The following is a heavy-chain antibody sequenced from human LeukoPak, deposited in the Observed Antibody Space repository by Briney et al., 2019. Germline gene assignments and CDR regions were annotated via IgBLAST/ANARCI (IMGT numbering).Heavy chain of an antibody. J-gene: IGHJ4*02. CDR3: ARSATVTTGYFDY. CDR2: LYYSGST. Sequence: YPSETLSLTCTVSGGSISSSGYYWGWIRQPLGKGLEWIGSLYYSGSTYYNPSLKSRVTISLDTSKNQFSLKLSSVTAADTAVYYCARSATVTTGYFDYWGQGTLVTVSS. D-gene: IGHD4-17*01. V-gene: IGHV4-39*07. CDR1: GGSISSSGYY.